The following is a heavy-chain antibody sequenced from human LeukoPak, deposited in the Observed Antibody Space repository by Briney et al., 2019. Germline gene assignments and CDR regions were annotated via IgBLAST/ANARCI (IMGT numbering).Heavy chain of an antibody. J-gene: IGHJ1*01. D-gene: IGHD3-22*01. Sequence: GGSLRLSCAASGFTFSSYSMNWVRQAPGKGLEWVSYISSSSSTIYYADSVKGRFTISRDNAKNSLYLQMNSLRAEDTALYYCAGTYYYDSSGFYPEFFQHWGQGTLVIISS. CDR1: GFTFSSYS. CDR2: ISSSSSTI. V-gene: IGHV3-48*04. CDR3: AGTYYYDSSGFYPEFFQH.